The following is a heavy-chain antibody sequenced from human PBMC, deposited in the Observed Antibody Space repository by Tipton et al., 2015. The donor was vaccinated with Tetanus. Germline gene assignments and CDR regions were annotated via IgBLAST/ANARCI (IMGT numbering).Heavy chain of an antibody. Sequence: QAQLVQSGAEVKKPGASVKVSCKAAGYTFTGNYLQWVRQAPGQGLEWMGWINPDSGGTNSAQKFQGRVTMTRDTSISTAYMELSRLRSDDTAVYYCARAGPQAAFGVKYGMDVWGQGTTVTVSS. V-gene: IGHV1-2*02. CDR3: ARAGPQAAFGVKYGMDV. D-gene: IGHD3-3*01. CDR1: GYTFTGNY. J-gene: IGHJ6*02. CDR2: INPDSGGT.